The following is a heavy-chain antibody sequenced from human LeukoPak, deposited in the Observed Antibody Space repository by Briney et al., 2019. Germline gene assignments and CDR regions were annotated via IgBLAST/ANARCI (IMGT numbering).Heavy chain of an antibody. Sequence: SETLSLTCAVYGGSFSGYYWSWIRQPPGKGLEWIGEINHSGSTNYNPSLKSRVTISVDTSKNQFSLKLSSVTAADTAVYYCARGTSAARVANYWGQGTLATVSS. CDR2: INHSGST. CDR1: GGSFSGYY. J-gene: IGHJ4*02. CDR3: ARGTSAARVANY. D-gene: IGHD6-6*01. V-gene: IGHV4-34*01.